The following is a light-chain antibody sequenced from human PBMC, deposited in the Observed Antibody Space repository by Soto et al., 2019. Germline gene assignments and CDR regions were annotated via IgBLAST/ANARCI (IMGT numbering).Light chain of an antibody. J-gene: IGKJ4*01. Sequence: EIVLTQSPGTLSLSPGETATLSCRASQTVNSNYLAWYQHKPGQAPRLLIYVTTSRATSVPDRFSGGGSGTAFTLTISGLEPEDFALYNCQQYGSSPLTFGGGKKVEIK. CDR1: QTVNSNY. V-gene: IGKV3-20*01. CDR2: VTT. CDR3: QQYGSSPLT.